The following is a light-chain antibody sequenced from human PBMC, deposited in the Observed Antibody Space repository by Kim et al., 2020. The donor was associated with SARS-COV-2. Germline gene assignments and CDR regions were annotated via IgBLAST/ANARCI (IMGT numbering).Light chain of an antibody. V-gene: IGLV2-14*03. CDR1: SSGVGGFDS. CDR3: SSYTSSSKVI. J-gene: IGLJ2*01. Sequence: GQSITSACAGTSSGVGGFDSVSWYQQHPGKAPKLLIYDVAKRPSGVSSRFSAFKSGDTASLIISGLQAEDEANYYCSSYTSSSKVIFGGGTQLTVL. CDR2: DVA.